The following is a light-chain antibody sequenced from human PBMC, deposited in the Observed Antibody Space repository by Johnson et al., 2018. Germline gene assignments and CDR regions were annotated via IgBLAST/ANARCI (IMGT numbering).Light chain of an antibody. CDR2: ENN. CDR3: GTWDNRLSAGNV. Sequence: QSVLTQPPSVSAAPGQKVTISCSGSSSNIGNNYVSWYQQLPGTAPKLLIYENNKRPSGIPDRFSGSKSGTSATLGITGLQTGDEAAYYCGTWDNRLSAGNVCGTGTKVTVL. J-gene: IGLJ1*01. V-gene: IGLV1-51*02. CDR1: SSNIGNNY.